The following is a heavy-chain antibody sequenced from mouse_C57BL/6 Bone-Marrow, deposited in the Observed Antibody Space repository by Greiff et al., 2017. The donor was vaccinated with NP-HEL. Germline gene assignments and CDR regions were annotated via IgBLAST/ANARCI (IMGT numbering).Heavy chain of an antibody. D-gene: IGHD1-1*01. CDR1: GFTFSDYY. CDR3: ARHGTWYVDV. V-gene: IGHV5-12*01. CDR2: ISNGGGST. J-gene: IGHJ1*03. Sequence: EVKLVESGGGLVQPGGSLKLSCAASGFTFSDYYMYWVRQTPEKRLEWVAYISNGGGSTYYPDTVKGRFTISRDNAQNTLYLQMSRLKSEDTAIYYCARHGTWYVDVWGTGTTVTVSS.